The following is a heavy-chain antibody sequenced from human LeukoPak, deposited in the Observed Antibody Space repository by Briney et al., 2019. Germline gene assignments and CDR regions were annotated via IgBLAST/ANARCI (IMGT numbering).Heavy chain of an antibody. CDR3: ARERYCSSTSCFRFDY. J-gene: IGHJ4*02. CDR2: INPNSGGT. D-gene: IGHD2-2*01. Sequence: ASVKVSCKASGYTFTGYYMHWVRQAPGQGLEWMGWINPNSGGTNYAQKFQGRVTVTRDTSISTAYMELSRLRSDDTAVYYCARERYCSSTSCFRFDYWGQGTLVTVSS. CDR1: GYTFTGYY. V-gene: IGHV1-2*02.